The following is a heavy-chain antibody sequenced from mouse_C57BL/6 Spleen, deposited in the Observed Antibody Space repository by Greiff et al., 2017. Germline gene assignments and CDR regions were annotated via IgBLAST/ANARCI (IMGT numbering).Heavy chain of an antibody. V-gene: IGHV1-76*01. Sequence: QVHLKQSGAELVRPGASVKLSCKASGYTFTDYYINWVKQRPGQGLEWIARIYPGSGNTYYNEKFKGKATLTAEKSSSTAYMQLSSLTSEDSAVYFCATYDYGGFAYWGQGTLVTVSA. CDR3: ATYDYGGFAY. D-gene: IGHD2-4*01. CDR2: IYPGSGNT. J-gene: IGHJ3*01. CDR1: GYTFTDYY.